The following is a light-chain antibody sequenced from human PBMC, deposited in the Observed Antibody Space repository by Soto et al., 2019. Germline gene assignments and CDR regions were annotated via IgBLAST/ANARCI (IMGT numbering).Light chain of an antibody. CDR3: SSFAGSGAV. CDR2: EIN. J-gene: IGLJ1*01. V-gene: IGLV2-8*01. CDR1: SSDVGAYNY. Sequence: QSALTQPPSASGSPGQSVTISCTGTSSDVGAYNYVSWYQQHPGKAPKLIIHEINKRPSGVPDRFSGSKSGNTASLTVSGLQAEDEADYYCSSFAGSGAVFGTGTKVTVL.